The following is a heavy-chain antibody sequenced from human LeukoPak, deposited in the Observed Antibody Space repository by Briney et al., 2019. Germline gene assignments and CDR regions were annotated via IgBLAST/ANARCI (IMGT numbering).Heavy chain of an antibody. Sequence: SQSLSLTCAISGDSVSSNSAVWNWIRQSPSRGLEWLGRTHYRSKWYNDYAVSVKSRITIKPDTSKNQFSLQLNSATPEDTAVYYCARLGLGGAFDIWGQGTMVTVSS. CDR2: THYRSKWYN. CDR3: ARLGLGGAFDI. V-gene: IGHV6-1*01. J-gene: IGHJ3*02. D-gene: IGHD2-15*01. CDR1: GDSVSSNSAV.